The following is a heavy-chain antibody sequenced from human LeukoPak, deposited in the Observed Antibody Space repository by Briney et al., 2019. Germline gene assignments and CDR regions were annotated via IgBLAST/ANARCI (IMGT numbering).Heavy chain of an antibody. D-gene: IGHD4-11*01. CDR1: GCTISSYY. CDR2: IYYSGST. V-gene: IGHV4-59*01. CDR3: ARVPGVEDYRFDY. J-gene: IGHJ4*02. Sequence: SETLSLTCAVSGCTISSYYLSWIRQPPGKGLEWIGDIYYSGSTNYNPSLKSRVTISVDTSKNQFSLKLSSVTAADTAVYYCARVPGVEDYRFDYWGQGNLVTVSS.